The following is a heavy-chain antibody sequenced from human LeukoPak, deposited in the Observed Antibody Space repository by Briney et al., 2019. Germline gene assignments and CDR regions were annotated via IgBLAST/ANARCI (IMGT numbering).Heavy chain of an antibody. CDR3: ASRKLGNDY. J-gene: IGHJ4*02. CDR1: GGSVSDYY. Sequence: PSETLSLTCTISGGSVSDYYWSWIRQSPGKGLEWIGYIYHTWSTSYSPSLKSRVTISADTSQNQFSLKLSSVTAADTAVYYCASRKLGNDYWGQGTLVTVSS. D-gene: IGHD7-27*01. CDR2: IYHTWST. V-gene: IGHV4-59*02.